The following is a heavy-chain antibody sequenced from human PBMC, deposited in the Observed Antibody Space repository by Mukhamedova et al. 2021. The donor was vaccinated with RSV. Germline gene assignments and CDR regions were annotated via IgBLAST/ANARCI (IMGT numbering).Heavy chain of an antibody. D-gene: IGHD2-8*01. V-gene: IGHV3-30*04. CDR1: FSFSAYG. CDR2: ISFDGSNV. J-gene: IGHJ3*02. CDR3: AREGSHSYEGPYDI. Sequence: FSFSAYGMHWVRQAPGKGLEWVALISFDGSNVEYADSVKGRFTISRDNSMNTLFLQMNSLRAEDTALYYCAREGSHSYEGPYDI.